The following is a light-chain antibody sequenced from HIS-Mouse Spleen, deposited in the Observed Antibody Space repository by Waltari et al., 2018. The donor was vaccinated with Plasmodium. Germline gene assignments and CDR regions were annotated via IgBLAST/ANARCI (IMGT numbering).Light chain of an antibody. J-gene: IGLJ3*02. CDR1: ALPKKY. V-gene: IGLV3-10*01. CDR2: EDS. CDR3: YSTDSSGNHRV. Sequence: SYELTQPPSVSVSPGQTARITCSGDALPKKYAYWYQQKSGQAPVLVIYEDSKRPSGIPEICSCASSGTMATLTISGAQVEDEADYYCYSTDSSGNHRVFGGGTKLTVL.